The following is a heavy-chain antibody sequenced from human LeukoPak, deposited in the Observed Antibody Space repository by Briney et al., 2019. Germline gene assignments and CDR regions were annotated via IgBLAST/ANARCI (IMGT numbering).Heavy chain of an antibody. CDR2: IRGSGGST. D-gene: IGHD3-9*01. CDR1: GFTFSSYA. CDR3: AKDGDILTGFDY. Sequence: EGSLRLSCAASGFTFSSYAMSWVRQAPGKGLEWISAIRGSGGSTYYADSVKGRFTISRDNSKNTLYLQMNSLRAEDTAVYYCAKDGDILTGFDYWGQRTLVTVSS. V-gene: IGHV3-23*01. J-gene: IGHJ4*02.